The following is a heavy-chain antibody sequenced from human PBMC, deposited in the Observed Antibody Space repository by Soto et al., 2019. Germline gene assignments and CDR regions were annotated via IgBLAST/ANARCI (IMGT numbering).Heavy chain of an antibody. Sequence: QITLKESGPTLVKPTQTLTLTCTFSGFSLSTSGVGVGWIRQPPGKALEWLALIYWDDDKRYSPSLKSKITITKDTSKNQVVLTMTKMDPVDTATYYCAHNLDSGYSSSPKFDYWGQGTLVTVSS. CDR3: AHNLDSGYSSSPKFDY. D-gene: IGHD6-6*01. CDR1: GFSLSTSGVG. V-gene: IGHV2-5*02. CDR2: IYWDDDK. J-gene: IGHJ4*02.